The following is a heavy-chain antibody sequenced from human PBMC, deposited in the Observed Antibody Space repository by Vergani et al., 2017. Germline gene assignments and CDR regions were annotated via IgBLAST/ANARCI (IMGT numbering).Heavy chain of an antibody. V-gene: IGHV3-11*04. CDR1: GFTFSDYY. Sequence: QVQLVESGGGVVQPGRSLRLSCAASGFTFSDYYMSWIRPAPGKGLEWVSYISSSGSTIYYADSVKGRFTISRDNAKNSLYLQMNSLRAEDTAVYYCAREVRGYSGYDYDNDYWGQGTLVTVSS. CDR2: ISSSGSTI. D-gene: IGHD5-12*01. CDR3: AREVRGYSGYDYDNDY. J-gene: IGHJ4*02.